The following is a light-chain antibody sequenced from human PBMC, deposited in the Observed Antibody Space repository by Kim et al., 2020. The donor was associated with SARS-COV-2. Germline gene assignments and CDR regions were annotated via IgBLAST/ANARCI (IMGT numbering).Light chain of an antibody. Sequence: QSALTQPPSASGSPGQSVTISCTGTSSYVGGYNYVSWYQQHPGKAPKLMIYEVSKRPSGVPDRFSGSKSGNTASLTVSGLQAEDEADYYCSSYAGSNNVVFGGGTQLTVL. CDR3: SSYAGSNNVV. V-gene: IGLV2-8*01. CDR1: SSYVGGYNY. J-gene: IGLJ2*01. CDR2: EVS.